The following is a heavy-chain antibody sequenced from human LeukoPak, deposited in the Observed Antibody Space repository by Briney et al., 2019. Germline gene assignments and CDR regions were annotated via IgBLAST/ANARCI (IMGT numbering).Heavy chain of an antibody. CDR3: ARDLEKEFYFDY. V-gene: IGHV1-46*01. J-gene: IGHJ4*02. Sequence: ASVKVSCKASGYTFTSYYMHWVRQAPGQGLEWMGIINPSGGSTSYAQKFQGRVTMTRDTSTSIVYMELSSLRSEDTAVYYCARDLEKEFYFDYWGQGTLVTVSS. D-gene: IGHD3-10*01. CDR2: INPSGGST. CDR1: GYTFTSYY.